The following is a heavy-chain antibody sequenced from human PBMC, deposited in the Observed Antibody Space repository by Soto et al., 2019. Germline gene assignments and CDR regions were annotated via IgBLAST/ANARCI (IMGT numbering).Heavy chain of an antibody. CDR1: GGTFSSYA. CDR2: IIPIFGTA. CDR3: ATSLSIAVAGTFDY. D-gene: IGHD6-19*01. J-gene: IGHJ4*02. V-gene: IGHV1-69*13. Sequence: SVKVSCKASGGTFSSYAISWVRQAPGQGLEWMGGIIPIFGTANYAQKFQGRVTITADESTSTAYMELSSLRSEDTAVYYCATSLSIAVAGTFDYWGQGTLVTVSS.